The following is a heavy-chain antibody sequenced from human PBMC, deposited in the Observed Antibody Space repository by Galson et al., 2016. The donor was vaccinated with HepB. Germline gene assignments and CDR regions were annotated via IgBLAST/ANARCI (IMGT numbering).Heavy chain of an antibody. CDR3: ATTYCGGDCYHVYAFDF. CDR2: THYSGST. CDR1: GDSISKYY. V-gene: IGHV4-59*03. Sequence: ETLSLTCTVSGDSISKYYCSWVRQPPGKALEWIGYTHYSGSTDYNSSLKSRITMSVDTSKNQFSLKLSSVTAADTALYYCATTYCGGDCYHVYAFDFWGQGTMVTVSS. D-gene: IGHD2-21*02. J-gene: IGHJ3*01.